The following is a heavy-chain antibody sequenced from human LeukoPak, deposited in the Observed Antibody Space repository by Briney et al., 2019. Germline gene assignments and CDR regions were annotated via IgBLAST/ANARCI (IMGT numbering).Heavy chain of an antibody. Sequence: SQTLSLTCAXSGDSVSSNSAAWNWIRQSPSRGLEWLGRTYSRSKWYNDYAVSVKSRITINPDTSKNLFSLQLNSVTPEDTAVYYCARGWEPYSSGLDYWGQGTLVTVSS. J-gene: IGHJ4*02. CDR2: TYSRSKWYN. CDR3: ARGWEPYSSGLDY. V-gene: IGHV6-1*01. D-gene: IGHD6-25*01. CDR1: GDSVSSNSAA.